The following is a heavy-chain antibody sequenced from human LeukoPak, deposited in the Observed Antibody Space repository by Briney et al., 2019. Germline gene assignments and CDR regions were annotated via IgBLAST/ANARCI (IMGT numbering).Heavy chain of an antibody. Sequence: GGSLRLSCAASGFTFSSYAMHWVRQALGKGLEWVASISYDGSNKYYADSLKGRFTISRDNSKKTLYLQMNSLRAEDSAVYYCAKDGDLYGHADYWGQGTLVTVSS. CDR1: GFTFSSYA. CDR2: ISYDGSNK. J-gene: IGHJ4*02. V-gene: IGHV3-30-3*01. D-gene: IGHD4-17*01. CDR3: AKDGDLYGHADY.